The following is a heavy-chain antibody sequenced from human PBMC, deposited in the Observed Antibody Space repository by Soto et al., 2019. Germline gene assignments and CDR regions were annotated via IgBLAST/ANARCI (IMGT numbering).Heavy chain of an antibody. CDR3: ARVEYSSLYYYYYGMDV. CDR2: IKQDGSEK. V-gene: IGHV3-7*01. D-gene: IGHD6-6*01. J-gene: IGHJ6*02. Sequence: EVQLVESGGGLVQPGGSLRLSCAASGFTFSSFWMSWVRQAPGKGLEWVANIKQDGSEKYYVDSVKGRFTISRDNAKNSLYLQMNSLRAEDTAVYYCARVEYSSLYYYYYGMDVWGQGTTVTVSS. CDR1: GFTFSSFW.